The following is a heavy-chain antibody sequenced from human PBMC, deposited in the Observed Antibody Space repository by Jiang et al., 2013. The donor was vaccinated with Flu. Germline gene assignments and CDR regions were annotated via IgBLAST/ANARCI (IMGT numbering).Heavy chain of an antibody. CDR2: IWYDGSNK. CDR1: GFSFSSYG. J-gene: IGHJ4*02. Sequence: VQLLESGGGVVQPGRSLRLSCAASGFSFSSYGMHWVRQAPGKGLEWVAIIWYDGSNKYYADFVKGRFTISRDNSKNTLYLQMDSLRAEDTAVYYCARGSALRYFATQEGPYFDYWGQGTLVTVSS. V-gene: IGHV3-33*08. CDR3: ARGSALRYFATQEGPYFDY. D-gene: IGHD3-9*01.